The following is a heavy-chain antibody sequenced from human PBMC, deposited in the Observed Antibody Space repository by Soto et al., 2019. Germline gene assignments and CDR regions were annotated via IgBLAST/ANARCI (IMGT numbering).Heavy chain of an antibody. D-gene: IGHD1-26*01. CDR2: INHSGGST. CDR1: GYTFTSYY. V-gene: IGHV1-46*01. CDR3: ARPTTPEGDYYGMDV. Sequence: QVQLVQSGAEVKKPGASVEVSCKASGYTFTSYYMHWVRQAPGQGLEWMGIINHSGGSTSYAQKFQGRVTMTRDTSTSTVYMELSSLRSEDTAVYYCARPTTPEGDYYGMDVWGQGTTVTVSS. J-gene: IGHJ6*02.